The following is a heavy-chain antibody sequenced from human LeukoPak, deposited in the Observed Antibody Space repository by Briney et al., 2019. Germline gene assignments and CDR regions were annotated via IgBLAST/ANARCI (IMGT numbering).Heavy chain of an antibody. D-gene: IGHD6-13*01. V-gene: IGHV3-7*01. Sequence: TGGSLRLSCAASGFTFSSYWMSWVRQAPGKGLEWVANIKQDGSEKYYVDSVKGRFTISRDNAKNSLYLQMNSLRAEDTAVYYCARDLTGSSWPDLDYWGQGTLVTVSS. CDR1: GFTFSSYW. J-gene: IGHJ4*02. CDR2: IKQDGSEK. CDR3: ARDLTGSSWPDLDY.